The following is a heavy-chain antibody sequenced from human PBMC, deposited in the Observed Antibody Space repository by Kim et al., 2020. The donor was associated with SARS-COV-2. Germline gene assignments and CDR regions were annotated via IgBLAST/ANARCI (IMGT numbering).Heavy chain of an antibody. D-gene: IGHD3-10*01. CDR2: SSGGPI. V-gene: IGHV3-48*02. CDR3: AGRVFDY. Sequence: SSGGPICNADSVKGRLTMSRDNAKNSLYLQMNSLRDEDTAVYYCAGRVFDYWGQGTLVTVSS. J-gene: IGHJ4*02.